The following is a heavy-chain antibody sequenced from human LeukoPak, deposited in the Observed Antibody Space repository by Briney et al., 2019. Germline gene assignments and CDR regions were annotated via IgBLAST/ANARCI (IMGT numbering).Heavy chain of an antibody. CDR3: ARDFNWGFDY. CDR2: IRQEGRDT. J-gene: IGHJ4*02. D-gene: IGHD7-27*01. Sequence: PGGSLRLSCAASGFPFSSHGMHWVRRAPGKGLEWVAYIRQEGRDTYYADSVKGRFSISRDDSKYTVNLEMNSLRTEDMAVYYCARDFNWGFDYWGQGTLVSVSS. V-gene: IGHV3-30*02. CDR1: GFPFSSHG.